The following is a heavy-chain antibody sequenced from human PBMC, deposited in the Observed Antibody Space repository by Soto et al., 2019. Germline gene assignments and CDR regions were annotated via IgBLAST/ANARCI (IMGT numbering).Heavy chain of an antibody. CDR1: GGSFSGYY. J-gene: IGHJ6*02. CDR2: INHSGST. Sequence: SETLSLTCAVYGGSFSGYYWSWIRQPPGKGLEWIGEINHSGSTNYNPSLKSRVTISVDTSKNQFSLKLSSVTAADAAVYYCARGRSKWRSYYYYGMDVWGQGTTVTVSS. D-gene: IGHD5-12*01. CDR3: ARGRSKWRSYYYYGMDV. V-gene: IGHV4-34*01.